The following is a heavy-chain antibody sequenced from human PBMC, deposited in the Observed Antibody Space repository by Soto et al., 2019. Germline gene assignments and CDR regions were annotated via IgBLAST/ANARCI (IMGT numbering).Heavy chain of an antibody. V-gene: IGHV1-69*01. CDR3: ARSQGGSSSLDIYYYYYYGMDV. CDR1: GGTFSSYA. D-gene: IGHD2-15*01. Sequence: QVQLVQSGAEVQKPGSSVKVSCKAPGGTFSSYAISWVRQAPGQGLEWMGGIIPIFGTAKYAQKFQGRVTITADESTSTGYKELSSLRSEDTAVYYCARSQGGSSSLDIYYYYYYGMDVWGQGTKVTVSS. CDR2: IIPIFGTA. J-gene: IGHJ6*02.